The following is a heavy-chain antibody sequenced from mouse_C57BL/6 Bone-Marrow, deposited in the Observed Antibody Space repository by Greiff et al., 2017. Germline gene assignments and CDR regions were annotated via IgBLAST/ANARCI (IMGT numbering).Heavy chain of an antibody. CDR3: ARPAQATPDY. V-gene: IGHV1-9*01. D-gene: IGHD3-2*02. CDR1: GHSFSGHW. CDR2: ILPGSGST. Sequence: VKLMASGAEPMKPGASVKLFRQATGHSFSGHWIARVKPRPGHGLAWIGEILPGSGSTNLNVKFKGKGTFTAYTSSNTAYMQLSSVTTEDSAIYYCARPAQATPDYWGQGTTLTVSA. J-gene: IGHJ2*01.